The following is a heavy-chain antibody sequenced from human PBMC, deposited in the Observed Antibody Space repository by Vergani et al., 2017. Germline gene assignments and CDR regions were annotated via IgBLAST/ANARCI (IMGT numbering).Heavy chain of an antibody. Sequence: EVQLVESGGGLVQPGGSLRLSCAASGFTFSSYSMNWVRQAPGKGLEWVSYISSSSSTIYYADSVKGRITISRDNAKNSLYLQMNSLRAEDTAVYYCARGLRMEWELPLYYYYYMDVWGKGTTVTVSS. CDR2: ISSSSSTI. V-gene: IGHV3-48*04. D-gene: IGHD1-26*01. CDR1: GFTFSSYS. CDR3: ARGLRMEWELPLYYYYYMDV. J-gene: IGHJ6*03.